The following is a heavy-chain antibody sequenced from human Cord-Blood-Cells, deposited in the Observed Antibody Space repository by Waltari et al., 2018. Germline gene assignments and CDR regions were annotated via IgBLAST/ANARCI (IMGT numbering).Heavy chain of an antibody. Sequence: VQLVQSGAEVKKPWSSGNASCTAPAGTLSSSTISWVRQAAGQGLEWMGGIIPIFGTASYAQKFQGRVTITADESTSTAYMELSSLRSEDTAMYYCARVVPYYDFWSGYFDYWGQGTLVTVSS. CDR1: AGTLSSST. CDR3: ARVVPYYDFWSGYFDY. J-gene: IGHJ4*02. D-gene: IGHD3-3*01. CDR2: IIPIFGTA. V-gene: IGHV1-69*12.